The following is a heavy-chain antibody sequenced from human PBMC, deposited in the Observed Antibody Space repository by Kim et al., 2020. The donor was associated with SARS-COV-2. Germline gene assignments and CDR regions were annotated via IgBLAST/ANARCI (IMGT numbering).Heavy chain of an antibody. J-gene: IGHJ5*02. D-gene: IGHD3-10*01. V-gene: IGHV4-59*01. Sequence: LKSRVTISVDTSKNQFALKLSSVTAADTALYYCARVDGSGSYYNSRWFDPWGQGTLVTVSS. CDR3: ARVDGSGSYYNSRWFDP.